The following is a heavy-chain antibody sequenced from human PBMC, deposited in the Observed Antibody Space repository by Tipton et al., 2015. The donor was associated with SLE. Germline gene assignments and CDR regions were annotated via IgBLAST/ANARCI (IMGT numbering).Heavy chain of an antibody. CDR1: GYTFTSYG. V-gene: IGHV1-18*01. CDR3: AREADYYDSSGYYSNWLDP. CDR2: ISAYNGNT. J-gene: IGHJ5*02. Sequence: QVQLVQSGPEVKKPGASVKVSCKASGYTFTSYGISWVRQAPGQGLEWMGWISAYNGNTNYAQKLQGRVTMTTDTSTSTAYMELRSLRSDDTAVYYCAREADYYDSSGYYSNWLDPWGQGTLATVSS. D-gene: IGHD3-22*01.